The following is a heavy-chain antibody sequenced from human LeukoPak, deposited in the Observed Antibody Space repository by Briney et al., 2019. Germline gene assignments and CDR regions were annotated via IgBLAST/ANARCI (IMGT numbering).Heavy chain of an antibody. CDR1: GFTFSNYA. CDR3: AREYDNDYYFDY. V-gene: IGHV3-30-3*01. J-gene: IGHJ4*02. D-gene: IGHD3-22*01. Sequence: GGSLRLSCAASGFTFSNYAMYWVRQAPGKGLEWVAVISYDGSNKYYADSMKGRFTISRDNSKSTLYLQMNGLRAEDTAVYYCAREYDNDYYFDYWGQGTLVTVSS. CDR2: ISYDGSNK.